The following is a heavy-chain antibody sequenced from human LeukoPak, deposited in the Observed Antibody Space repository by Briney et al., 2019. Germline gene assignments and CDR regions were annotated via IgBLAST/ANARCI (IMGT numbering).Heavy chain of an antibody. Sequence: SETLSPTCTVSGGSISSYYWSWIRQPPGKGLEWIGYIYYSGSTNYNPSLKSRVTISVDTSKNQFSLKLSSVTAADTAVYYCARQRWLQSVGWYFDLWGRGTLVTVSS. CDR2: IYYSGST. V-gene: IGHV4-59*01. CDR1: GGSISSYY. J-gene: IGHJ2*01. D-gene: IGHD5-24*01. CDR3: ARQRWLQSVGWYFDL.